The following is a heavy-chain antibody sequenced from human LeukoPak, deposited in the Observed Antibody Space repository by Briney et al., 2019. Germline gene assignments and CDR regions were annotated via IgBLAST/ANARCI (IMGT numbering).Heavy chain of an antibody. Sequence: SETLSLTCTVSGVSISSYYWSCIRQPPGKGLEWIGYIYYSGSTTYTPSLKSRVAISVDTSTNQFSLKLSSVTAADTAVYYCARDGYSYGANWYFDLWGRGTLVTVSS. CDR1: GVSISSYY. CDR2: IYYSGST. J-gene: IGHJ2*01. V-gene: IGHV4-59*01. CDR3: ARDGYSYGANWYFDL. D-gene: IGHD5-18*01.